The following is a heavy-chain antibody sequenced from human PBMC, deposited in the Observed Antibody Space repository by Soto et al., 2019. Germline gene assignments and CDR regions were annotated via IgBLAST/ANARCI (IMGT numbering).Heavy chain of an antibody. CDR3: ARDDVSRGIIAAAGTSGYYYGMDV. CDR2: ISSSSSYT. J-gene: IGHJ6*02. CDR1: GFTFIDYY. Sequence: GGSLRLSCAASGFTFIDYYIIWSGHSPGKGLEWVSYISSSSSYTNYADSVKGRFTISRDNAKNSLYLQMNSLRAEDTAVYYCARDDVSRGIIAAAGTSGYYYGMDVWGQGTTVTVSS. D-gene: IGHD6-13*01. V-gene: IGHV3-11*06.